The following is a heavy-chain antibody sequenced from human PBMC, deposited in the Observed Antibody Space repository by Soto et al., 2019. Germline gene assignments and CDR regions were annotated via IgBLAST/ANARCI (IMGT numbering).Heavy chain of an antibody. CDR3: VIMNYYDTSGYPFDF. CDR2: IYFRGTT. J-gene: IGHJ4*02. D-gene: IGHD3-22*01. CDR1: GGSIISYY. V-gene: IGHV4-59*01. Sequence: SETLSLTCTVSGGSIISYYWRWIRQPPGKGLEWIGYIYFRGTTNYNPSLKSRVTMSADTSKNQFSLKLNSVTAADTAVYYCVIMNYYDTSGYPFDFWGQGMMVTVSS.